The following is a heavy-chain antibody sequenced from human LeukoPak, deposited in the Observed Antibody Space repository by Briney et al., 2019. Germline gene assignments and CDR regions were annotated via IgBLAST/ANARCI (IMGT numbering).Heavy chain of an antibody. V-gene: IGHV4-59*10. Sequence: SETLSLTCAVYGGSFSGYYWTWIRQPAGKGLEWIGRILSSGSTNYNPSLESRVTMSIDMSKNQFSLNLRSMTAADTALYWCARGAFYTSGNVFDMWGQGTMVTVSS. CDR1: GGSFSGYY. CDR3: ARGAFYTSGNVFDM. CDR2: ILSSGST. J-gene: IGHJ3*02. D-gene: IGHD2/OR15-2a*01.